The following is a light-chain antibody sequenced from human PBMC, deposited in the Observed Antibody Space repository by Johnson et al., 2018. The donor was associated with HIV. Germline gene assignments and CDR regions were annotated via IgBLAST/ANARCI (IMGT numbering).Light chain of an antibody. CDR2: DNN. Sequence: QSVLTQPPSVSAAPGQKVDISCSGSSSNIESDYVSWCQQLPGTAPKLLIYDNNKRPSGIPDRFFGSKSGTSATLDITGLQTGDEGDYYCGAWDSSLNAYVFGTGTKVTVL. V-gene: IGLV1-51*01. CDR3: GAWDSSLNAYV. J-gene: IGLJ1*01. CDR1: SSNIESDY.